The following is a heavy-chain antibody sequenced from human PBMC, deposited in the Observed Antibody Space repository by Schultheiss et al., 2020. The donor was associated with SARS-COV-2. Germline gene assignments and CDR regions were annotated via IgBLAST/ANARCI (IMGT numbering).Heavy chain of an antibody. D-gene: IGHD6-13*01. CDR3: ARDKTIIAAAGTGDY. J-gene: IGHJ4*02. Sequence: ASVKVSCKASGYTFTGYYMHWVRQAPGQGLEWMGWINPNSGGTNYAQKFQGRVTMTRDTSISTAYMELSRLRSDDTAVYYCARDKTIIAAAGTGDYWGQGTLVTVSS. V-gene: IGHV1-2*02. CDR2: INPNSGGT. CDR1: GYTFTGYY.